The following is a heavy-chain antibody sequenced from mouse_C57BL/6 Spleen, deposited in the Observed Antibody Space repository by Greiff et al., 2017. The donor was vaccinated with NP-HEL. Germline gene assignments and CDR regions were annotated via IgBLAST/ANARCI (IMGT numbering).Heavy chain of an antibody. D-gene: IGHD1-1*01. Sequence: EVKLVESGGGLVKPGGSLTLSCAASGFTFSDYGMHWVRQAPEKGLEWVAYISSGSSTIYYADTVKGRFTISRDNAKNTLFLQMTSLRSEDAAMYYCARNYGSSYPMDYWGQGTSVTVSS. CDR1: GFTFSDYG. CDR2: ISSGSSTI. CDR3: ARNYGSSYPMDY. V-gene: IGHV5-17*01. J-gene: IGHJ4*01.